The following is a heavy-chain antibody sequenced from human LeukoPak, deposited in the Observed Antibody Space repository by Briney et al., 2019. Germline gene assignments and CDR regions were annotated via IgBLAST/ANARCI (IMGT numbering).Heavy chain of an antibody. Sequence: SETLSLTCTVSGGSISSYYWSWIRQPPGKGLEWIGYIYYSGSTNYNPSLESRVTISVDTSKNQFSLKLSSVTAADTAVYYCARSTTLLKKYYFDYWGQGTLVTVSS. D-gene: IGHD1-1*01. CDR2: IYYSGST. V-gene: IGHV4-59*01. CDR3: ARSTTLLKKYYFDY. CDR1: GGSISSYY. J-gene: IGHJ4*02.